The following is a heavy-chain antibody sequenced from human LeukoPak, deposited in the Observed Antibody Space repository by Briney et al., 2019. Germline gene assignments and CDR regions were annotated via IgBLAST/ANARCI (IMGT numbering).Heavy chain of an antibody. CDR2: IYYSGST. D-gene: IGHD5-12*01. J-gene: IGHJ4*02. CDR3: ARARIPSGYDSGPYYFDY. Sequence: SETLSLTCTVSGGSISSGGYYWSWIRQPPGKGLEWIGYIYYSGSTYYNPSLKSRVTISVDTSKNQFSLKLSSVTAADTAVYYCARARIPSGYDSGPYYFDYWGQGTLVTVSS. CDR1: GGSISSGGYY. V-gene: IGHV4-31*03.